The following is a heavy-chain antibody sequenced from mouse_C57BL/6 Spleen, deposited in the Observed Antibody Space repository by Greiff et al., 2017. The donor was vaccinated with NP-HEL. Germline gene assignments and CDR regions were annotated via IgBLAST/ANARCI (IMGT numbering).Heavy chain of an antibody. CDR1: GYTFTSYW. Sequence: QVQLQQPGAELVKPGASVKVSCKASGYTFTSYWMHWVKQRPGQGLEWIGRIHPSDSATNYNQKFKGKATLTVDKSSSTAYMQLSSLTSEDSAVYYCARIYYYGSSYEDYWGQGTTLTVSS. V-gene: IGHV1-74*01. CDR3: ARIYYYGSSYEDY. CDR2: IHPSDSAT. D-gene: IGHD1-1*01. J-gene: IGHJ2*01.